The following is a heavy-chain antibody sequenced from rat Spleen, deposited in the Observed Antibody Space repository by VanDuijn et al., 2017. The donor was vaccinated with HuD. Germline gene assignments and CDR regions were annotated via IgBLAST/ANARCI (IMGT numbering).Heavy chain of an antibody. CDR2: ISYDGSST. CDR3: CYVYYGLWVMDA. Sequence: EVQLVESDGGLVQPGRSLKLSCAASGFTFSDYYMAWVRQAPTKGLEWVATISYDGSSTYYRETVKGRFTISRDNAKSTLYLQMDSLRSEDTATYYCCYVYYGLWVMDAWGQGASVTVSS. D-gene: IGHD1-6*01. V-gene: IGHV5-29*01. CDR1: GFTFSDYY. J-gene: IGHJ4*01.